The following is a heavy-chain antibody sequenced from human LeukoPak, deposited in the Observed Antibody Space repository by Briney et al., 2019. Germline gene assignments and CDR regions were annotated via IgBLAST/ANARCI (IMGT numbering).Heavy chain of an antibody. Sequence: EASVKVSCQASGYTFTSYAMHWVRQAPGQRLEWMGWINAGNGNTKYSQKFQGRVTITRDISASTAYMELSSLRSEDTAVYYCAGSQSDAFDIWGQGTMVTVSS. D-gene: IGHD3-10*01. CDR3: AGSQSDAFDI. CDR1: GYTFTSYA. CDR2: INAGNGNT. J-gene: IGHJ3*02. V-gene: IGHV1-3*01.